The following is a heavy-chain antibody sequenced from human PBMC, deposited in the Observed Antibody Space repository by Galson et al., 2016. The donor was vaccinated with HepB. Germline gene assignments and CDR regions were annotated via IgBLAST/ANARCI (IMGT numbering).Heavy chain of an antibody. J-gene: IGHJ4*02. V-gene: IGHV3-48*02. CDR1: GFTFNTEP. D-gene: IGHD3-16*01. CDR3: VRDTNWAFDL. CDR2: IRSKGDEV. Sequence: SLRLSCAASGFTFNTEPMNWVRQAPGKGLEWLSNIRSKGDEVFYADSVKGRFTISRDNARKSLYLQMDRLREEDTAIYYCVRDTNWAFDLWGRGTLVTVSS.